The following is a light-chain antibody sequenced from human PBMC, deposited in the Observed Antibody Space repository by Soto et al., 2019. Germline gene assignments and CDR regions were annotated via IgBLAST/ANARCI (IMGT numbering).Light chain of an antibody. J-gene: IGKJ4*01. Sequence: DPLLTQSPDSLPVSLGESANINCKSSQSVLYSSNNKNYLAWYQQKPGQPPKLLIYWASTRESGVPDRFSGSGSGTDFTLTISSLQAEDVAVYYCQQYYSTPLTFGGGTKVDIK. CDR2: WAS. V-gene: IGKV4-1*01. CDR3: QQYYSTPLT. CDR1: QSVLYSSNNKNY.